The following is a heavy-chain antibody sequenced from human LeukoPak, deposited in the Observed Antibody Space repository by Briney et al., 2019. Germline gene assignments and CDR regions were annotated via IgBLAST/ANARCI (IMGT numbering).Heavy chain of an antibody. J-gene: IGHJ4*02. Sequence: PGGSLRLSCAASGFTFSSYSMNWVRQAPGKGLEWVSSISSSSSYIYYADSVKGRFTISRDNAKNSLYLQMNSLRAEDTALYYCARSNSGSRDYWGQGTLVTVSS. D-gene: IGHD1-26*01. V-gene: IGHV3-21*04. CDR2: ISSSSSYI. CDR1: GFTFSSYS. CDR3: ARSNSGSRDY.